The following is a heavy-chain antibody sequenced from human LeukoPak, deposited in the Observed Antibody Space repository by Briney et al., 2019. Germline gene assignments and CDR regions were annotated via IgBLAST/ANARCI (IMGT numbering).Heavy chain of an antibody. CDR1: GFTFSSYG. D-gene: IGHD3-16*01. CDR3: ARDRIN. Sequence: PGGSLRLSCAASGFTFSSYGIHWVRQAPGKGLEWVAVIWYDGSQRHYADSVKGRFTISRDNSKKTVYLQMNSLRAEDTAVYYCARDRINWGQGTLVTVSS. CDR2: IWYDGSQR. V-gene: IGHV3-33*01. J-gene: IGHJ4*02.